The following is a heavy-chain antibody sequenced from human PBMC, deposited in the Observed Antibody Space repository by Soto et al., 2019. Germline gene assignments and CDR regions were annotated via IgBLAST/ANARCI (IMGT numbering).Heavy chain of an antibody. V-gene: IGHV4-34*01. CDR3: ARGSVRMGVVTKWYFQH. Sequence: SETLSLTCAVYGGSFSGYYWSWIRQPPGKGLEWIGEINHSGSTNYNPSLKSRVTISVDTSKNQFSLKLSSVTAADTAVYYCARGSVRMGVVTKWYFQHWGQGTLVTVSS. CDR2: INHSGST. CDR1: GGSFSGYY. J-gene: IGHJ1*01. D-gene: IGHD3-3*01.